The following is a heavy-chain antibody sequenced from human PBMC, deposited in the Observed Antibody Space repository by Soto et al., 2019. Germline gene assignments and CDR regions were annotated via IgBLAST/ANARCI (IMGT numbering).Heavy chain of an antibody. CDR3: AKGDTTMITDYYAMDV. V-gene: IGHV3-23*01. D-gene: IGHD5-18*01. Sequence: GGSLRLSCAASGFTFSSYAMSWVRQAPGKGLEWVSAISGSGGSEFYADSVKGRFTISRDNSKNTLYLQMKSLRAEDTALYYCAKGDTTMITDYYAMDVWGQGTTVTVSS. CDR1: GFTFSSYA. J-gene: IGHJ6*02. CDR2: ISGSGGSE.